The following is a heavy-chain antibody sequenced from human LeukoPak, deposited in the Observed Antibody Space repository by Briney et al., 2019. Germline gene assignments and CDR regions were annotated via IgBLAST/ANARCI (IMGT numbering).Heavy chain of an antibody. J-gene: IGHJ3*02. D-gene: IGHD3-22*01. CDR2: ILFDGSRK. Sequence: AGSLRLSCAAAGFTFINYGMNWGRQVPARRLEWLAAILFDGSRKYYAESLKDRLTISRNNSKNKLYLQMISMRTEDTAVYYCARDLEDSSPFGAFDMWGQGTMVTVSS. CDR3: ARDLEDSSPFGAFDM. V-gene: IGHV3-33*01. CDR1: GFTFINYG.